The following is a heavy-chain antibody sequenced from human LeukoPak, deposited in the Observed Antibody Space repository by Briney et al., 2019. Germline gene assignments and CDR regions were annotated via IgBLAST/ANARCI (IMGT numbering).Heavy chain of an antibody. Sequence: GGSLRLSCAASGFTVSSNYMSWVRQAPGKGREWVSVIYSGGSTYYADSVKGRFIISRDNSKNTLYLQMNSLRAEDTAVYYCAREKGYYFDYWGQGTLVTVSS. V-gene: IGHV3-66*02. J-gene: IGHJ4*02. CDR3: AREKGYYFDY. CDR1: GFTVSSNY. CDR2: IYSGGST.